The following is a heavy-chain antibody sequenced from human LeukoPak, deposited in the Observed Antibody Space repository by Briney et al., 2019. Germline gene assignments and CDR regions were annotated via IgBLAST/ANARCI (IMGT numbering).Heavy chain of an antibody. D-gene: IGHD3-10*01. J-gene: IGHJ3*02. CDR3: ARGDTVWFGELAFDI. Sequence: GASVKVSCKASGYTFTSYGISWVRQAPGRGLEWMGWISAYNGNTNYAQKLQGRVTMTTDTSTSTAYMELRSLRSDDTAVYYCARGDTVWFGELAFDIWGQGTMVTVSS. V-gene: IGHV1-18*04. CDR1: GYTFTSYG. CDR2: ISAYNGNT.